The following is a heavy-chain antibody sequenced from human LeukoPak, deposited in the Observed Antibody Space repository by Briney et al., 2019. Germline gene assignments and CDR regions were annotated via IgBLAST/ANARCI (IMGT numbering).Heavy chain of an antibody. CDR2: INPNSGDT. J-gene: IGHJ4*02. D-gene: IGHD3-22*01. V-gene: IGHV1-2*02. CDR3: ARDLGYDGSGYWY. Sequence: ASVKVSCKASGYTFTGYYMHWVRQAPGQGLEWMGWINPNSGDTNFAQKFQGRVTMTTDTSISTAYMELSRLRSDDTAMYYCARDLGYDGSGYWYWGQGTLVTVSS. CDR1: GYTFTGYY.